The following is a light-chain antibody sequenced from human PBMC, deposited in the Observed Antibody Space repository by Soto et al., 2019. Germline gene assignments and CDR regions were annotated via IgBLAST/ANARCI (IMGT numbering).Light chain of an antibody. V-gene: IGLV2-14*01. CDR3: TSYTSSNTYV. CDR1: SSDVGGYNY. CDR2: DVS. J-gene: IGLJ1*01. Sequence: QSVLTQPASVSGSPGQSITISCTGTSSDVGGYNYVSWYQQHPGKAPKLMIYDVSNRPSGISNRLSGSKSGITASLTISGLLPEDEADYYCTSYTSSNTYVFGTGTKVTVL.